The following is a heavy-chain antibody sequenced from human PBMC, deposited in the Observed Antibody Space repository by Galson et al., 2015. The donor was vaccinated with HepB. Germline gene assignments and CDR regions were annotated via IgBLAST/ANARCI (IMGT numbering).Heavy chain of an antibody. CDR1: GFTFTSSA. Sequence: SVKVSCKASGFTFTSSAMQWVRQARGQRLEWIGWIVVGSGNTNYAQKFQERVTITRDMSTSTAYMELSSLRSEDTAVYYCAAPSGYDLKLIGYWYFDLWGRGTLVTVSS. CDR2: IVVGSGNT. V-gene: IGHV1-58*02. J-gene: IGHJ2*01. CDR3: AAPSGYDLKLIGYWYFDL. D-gene: IGHD5-12*01.